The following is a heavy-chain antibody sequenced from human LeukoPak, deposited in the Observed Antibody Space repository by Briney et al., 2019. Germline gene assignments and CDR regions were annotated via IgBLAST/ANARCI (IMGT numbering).Heavy chain of an antibody. CDR1: GGSISSGDYY. Sequence: SETLSLTCTVSGGSISSGDYYWSWIRQPPGKGLEWIGYIYYSGSTYYNPSLKSRVTISVGTSKNQFSLKLSSVTAADTAVYYCARSTLVGATIDFNFDYWGQGTLVTVSS. CDR2: IYYSGST. J-gene: IGHJ4*02. CDR3: ARSTLVGATIDFNFDY. V-gene: IGHV4-30-4*01. D-gene: IGHD1-26*01.